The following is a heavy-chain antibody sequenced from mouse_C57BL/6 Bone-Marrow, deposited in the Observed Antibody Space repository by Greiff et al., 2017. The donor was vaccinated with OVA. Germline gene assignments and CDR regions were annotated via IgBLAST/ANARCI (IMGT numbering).Heavy chain of an antibody. Sequence: EVKVVESGGGLVQPGGSLKLSCAASGFTFSDYYMYWVRQTPEKRLEWVAYISNGGGSTYYPDTVKGRFTISRDNAKNTLYLQMSRLKSEDTAMYYCARLYYYGSSPLAMDYWGQGTSVTVSS. CDR1: GFTFSDYY. J-gene: IGHJ4*01. CDR2: ISNGGGST. D-gene: IGHD1-1*01. V-gene: IGHV5-12*01. CDR3: ARLYYYGSSPLAMDY.